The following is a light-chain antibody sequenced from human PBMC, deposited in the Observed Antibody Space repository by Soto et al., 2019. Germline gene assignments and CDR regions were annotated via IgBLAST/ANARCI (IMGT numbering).Light chain of an antibody. CDR3: QQTYSTPRT. V-gene: IGKV1-39*01. CDR2: AAS. CDR1: QTTSNY. J-gene: IGKJ1*01. Sequence: DIQLTQSPSSLSASVGDRVTITCRASQTTSNYLNWYQQKPGKAPKVLIYAASNLQSGVPSRFSGSGSGTDFTLTISSLQPEDFATYYCQQTYSTPRTFGQGTKVEIE.